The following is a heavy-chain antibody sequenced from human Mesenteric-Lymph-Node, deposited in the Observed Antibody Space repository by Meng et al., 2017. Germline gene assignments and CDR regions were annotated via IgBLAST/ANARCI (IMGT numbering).Heavy chain of an antibody. CDR2: INPSGGST. J-gene: IGHJ5*02. CDR3: ARDPGGSMVRGVMGVGFDP. Sequence: ASVKVSCKASGYTFTSNYIHWVRQAPGQGLEWMGIINPSGGSTSYAQKFQGRVTITTDESTSTAYMELSSLRSEDTAVYYCARDPGGSMVRGVMGVGFDPWGQGTLVTVSS. D-gene: IGHD3-10*01. CDR1: GYTFTSNY. V-gene: IGHV1-46*01.